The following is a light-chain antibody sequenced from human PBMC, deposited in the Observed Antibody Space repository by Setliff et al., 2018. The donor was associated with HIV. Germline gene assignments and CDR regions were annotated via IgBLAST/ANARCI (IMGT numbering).Light chain of an antibody. Sequence: SALAQPASVSGSPGQSITISCTGTSSDVGSYNSVSWFQQHPGKAPKLMIYEVSDRPSGVSNRFSGSNSGNTASLTISGLQAEDEADYYCSSYTSSGYVFGTGTKVTVL. V-gene: IGLV2-14*01. CDR2: EVS. CDR3: SSYTSSGYV. J-gene: IGLJ1*01. CDR1: SSDVGSYNS.